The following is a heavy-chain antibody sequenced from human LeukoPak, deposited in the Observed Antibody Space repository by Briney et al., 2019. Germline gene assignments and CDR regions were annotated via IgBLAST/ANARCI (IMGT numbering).Heavy chain of an antibody. D-gene: IGHD2-2*01. V-gene: IGHV4-39*01. Sequence: SETLSLTCTVSSGSISSSNFYWGWFRQPPGKGLQWIGTIFYSGSTYYNPSLKSRVTISVDTSKNQFSLKLSSVTAAETAIYYCARSVFLMIDAYDFWGQGTLVAVSS. J-gene: IGHJ4*02. CDR3: ARSVFLMIDAYDF. CDR1: SGSISSSNFY. CDR2: IFYSGST.